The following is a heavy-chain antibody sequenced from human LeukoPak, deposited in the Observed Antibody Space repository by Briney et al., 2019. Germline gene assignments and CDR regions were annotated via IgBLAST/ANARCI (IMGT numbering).Heavy chain of an antibody. D-gene: IGHD6-19*01. J-gene: IGHJ4*02. CDR1: GFTFSSYA. CDR2: ISYDGSNK. CDR3: ARSPYSSGWYDY. V-gene: IGHV3-30-3*01. Sequence: PGRSLRLSCAASGFTFSSYAMHWVRQAPGKGLEWVVVISYDGSNKYYADSVEGRFTISRDNSKNTLYLQMNSLRAEDTAVYYCARSPYSSGWYDYWGQGTLVTVSS.